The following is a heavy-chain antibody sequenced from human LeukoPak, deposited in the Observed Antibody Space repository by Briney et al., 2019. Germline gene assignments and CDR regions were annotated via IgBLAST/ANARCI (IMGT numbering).Heavy chain of an antibody. CDR2: IYYSGRT. CDR3: ARGVLRYFDWLAGFDY. CDR1: GGSISSGGYY. J-gene: IGHJ4*02. D-gene: IGHD3-9*01. V-gene: IGHV4-31*03. Sequence: PSETLSLTCTVSGGSISSGGYYWSWIRQHPGKGLEWIGYIYYSGRTYYNPSLKSRVTISVDTSKNQFSLKLSSVTAADTAVYYCARGVLRYFDWLAGFDYWGQGTLVTVSS.